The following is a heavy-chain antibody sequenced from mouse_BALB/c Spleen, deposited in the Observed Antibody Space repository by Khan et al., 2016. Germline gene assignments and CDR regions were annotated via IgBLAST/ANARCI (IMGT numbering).Heavy chain of an antibody. CDR2: ISDGGSYT. V-gene: IGHV5-4*02. Sequence: EVELVESGGGLVKPGGSLKLSCAASGFTFSDYYMYWVRQTPEKRLEWVATISDGGSYTYYPDSVKGRFTISRDNAKNNLYLQMSSLKSEDTAMYYCDRDLNWYFDVWGAGTTVTVSS. J-gene: IGHJ1*01. CDR3: DRDLNWYFDV. CDR1: GFTFSDYY.